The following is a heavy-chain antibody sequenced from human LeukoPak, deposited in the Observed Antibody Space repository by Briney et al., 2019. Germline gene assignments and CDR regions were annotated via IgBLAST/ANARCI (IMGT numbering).Heavy chain of an antibody. J-gene: IGHJ6*02. CDR3: ARDWVAGTLRDYYYYGMDV. Sequence: KPSETLSLTCTVSRDSISSYYWSWIRQPPGKGLEWIGYIYYSGSTNYNPSLKSRVNISVDTSKNQFSLKLSSVTAADTAVYYCARDWVAGTLRDYYYYGMDVWGQGTTVTVSS. CDR1: RDSISSYY. D-gene: IGHD6-19*01. CDR2: IYYSGST. V-gene: IGHV4-59*01.